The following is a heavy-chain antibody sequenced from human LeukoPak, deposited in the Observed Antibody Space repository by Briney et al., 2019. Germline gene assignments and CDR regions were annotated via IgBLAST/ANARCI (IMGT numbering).Heavy chain of an antibody. CDR2: ISAYNGNT. J-gene: IGHJ3*02. CDR1: GYTFTSYG. V-gene: IGHV1-18*01. Sequence: ASVKVSCKASGYTFTSYGISWVRQAPGQGLEWMGWISAYNGNTNYAQKLQGRVTMTTDTSTSTAYMELRSLRSDDTAVYYCARSVHDSSGYDKVIAFDIWGQGTMVTVSS. D-gene: IGHD3-22*01. CDR3: ARSVHDSSGYDKVIAFDI.